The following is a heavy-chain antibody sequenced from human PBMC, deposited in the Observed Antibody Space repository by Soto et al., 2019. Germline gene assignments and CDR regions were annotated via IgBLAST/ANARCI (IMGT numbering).Heavy chain of an antibody. J-gene: IGHJ4*02. CDR2: INHSGST. D-gene: IGHD2-2*01. V-gene: IGHV4-4*02. Sequence: SETLSLTCAVSGGSISSSNWWSWVRQPPGKGLEWIGEINHSGSTNYNPSLKSRVTISVDTSKNQFSLKLSSVTAADTAVYYCAREYCSSTSCNYYFDYWGQGTLVTVSS. CDR1: GGSISSSNW. CDR3: AREYCSSTSCNYYFDY.